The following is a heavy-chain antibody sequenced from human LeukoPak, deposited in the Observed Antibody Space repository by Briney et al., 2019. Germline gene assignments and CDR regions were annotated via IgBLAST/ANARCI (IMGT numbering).Heavy chain of an antibody. CDR1: GYTFTSYY. CDR3: ARDFGVANYYYYYGMDV. Sequence: ASVKVSCKASGYTFTSYYMHWVRQAPGQGLEWMGIINPSGGSTSYAQKFQGRVTMTRDTSTSTVYMELSSLRSDDTAVYYCARDFGVANYYYYYGMDVWGQGTTVTVSS. CDR2: INPSGGST. D-gene: IGHD3-3*01. J-gene: IGHJ6*02. V-gene: IGHV1-46*01.